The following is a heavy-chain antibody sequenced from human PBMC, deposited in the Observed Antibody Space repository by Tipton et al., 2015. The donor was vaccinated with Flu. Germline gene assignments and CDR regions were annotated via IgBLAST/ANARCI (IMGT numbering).Heavy chain of an antibody. V-gene: IGHV4-61*02. CDR1: GGSISSSSYY. CDR2: IYTSGST. D-gene: IGHD1-26*01. CDR3: ARTKSGSYEY. Sequence: TLSLTCTVSGGSISSSSYYWSWIRQPAGKGLEWIGRIYTSGSTNYNPSLKSRVTMSVDTSKNQFSLKLSSVTAADTAVYYCARTKSGSYEYWGQGTLVTVSS. J-gene: IGHJ4*02.